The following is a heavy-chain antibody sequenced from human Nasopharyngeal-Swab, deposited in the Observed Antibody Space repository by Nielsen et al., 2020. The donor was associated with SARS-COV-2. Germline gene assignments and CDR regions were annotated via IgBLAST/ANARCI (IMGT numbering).Heavy chain of an antibody. V-gene: IGHV3-30*04. D-gene: IGHD2-15*01. J-gene: IGHJ6*02. CDR2: ISYDGSNK. CDR3: ASDMDCSGGSCSSNYYYYAMDV. CDR1: GFTFSSYA. Sequence: GGSLRLSCAASGFTFSSYAMHWVGQAPGKGLEWVAGISYDGSNKYYADSVKGRFTISRDNSKNTLYLQMNSLKAEDTAVYYCASDMDCSGGSCSSNYYYYAMDVWGQGTTVTVSS.